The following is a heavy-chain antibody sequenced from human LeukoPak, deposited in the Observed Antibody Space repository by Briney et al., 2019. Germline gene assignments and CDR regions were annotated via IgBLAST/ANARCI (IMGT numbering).Heavy chain of an antibody. Sequence: GGSLRLSCAASGFTFSSYAMHWVRQAPGKGLEWVAVISYDVSNKYYADSVKGRFTISRDNSKNTLYLQMNSLRADDTAVYYCARELFPSMVGGSYLPSDYWGQGTLVTVSS. D-gene: IGHD1-26*01. V-gene: IGHV3-30-3*01. CDR1: GFTFSSYA. J-gene: IGHJ4*02. CDR2: ISYDVSNK. CDR3: ARELFPSMVGGSYLPSDY.